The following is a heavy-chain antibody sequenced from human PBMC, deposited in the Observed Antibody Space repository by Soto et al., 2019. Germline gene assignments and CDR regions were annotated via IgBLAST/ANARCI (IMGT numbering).Heavy chain of an antibody. CDR1: GFSFSNYA. D-gene: IGHD2-2*01. CDR3: AKDGGPVYCNSPVCSAKHFDY. V-gene: IGHV3-30*18. CDR2: IAYDGDNA. Sequence: QVQLVESGGGVVQPGRSLRLSCAASGFSFSNYAMHWVRQAPGKGLEWLAIIAYDGDNAYYADSVRGRFTISRDNSKNTLYLQTNNLRNEDTAVYYCAKDGGPVYCNSPVCSAKHFDYWGQGTLVTVSS. J-gene: IGHJ4*02.